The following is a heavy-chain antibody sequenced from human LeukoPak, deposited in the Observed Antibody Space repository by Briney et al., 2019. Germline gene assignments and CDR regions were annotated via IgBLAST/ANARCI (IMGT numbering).Heavy chain of an antibody. D-gene: IGHD2-15*01. Sequence: SETLSLTCTVSGGSISSYYWSWIQQPAGKGLEWIGRIYSSGSTNYNPSLKSRVTMSVDTSNNQFSLKLNSVTAADTAVYYCARDPYCSGGSCYLNWFDPWGQGTLVTVSS. J-gene: IGHJ5*02. CDR1: GGSISSYY. CDR2: IYSSGST. CDR3: ARDPYCSGGSCYLNWFDP. V-gene: IGHV4-4*07.